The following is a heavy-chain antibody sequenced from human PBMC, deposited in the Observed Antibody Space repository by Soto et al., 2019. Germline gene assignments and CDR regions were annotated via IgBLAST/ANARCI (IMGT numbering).Heavy chain of an antibody. Sequence: SETLSLTCTVSGGSISSSSYYWGWIRQPPGKGLEWIGSIYYSGSTYYNPSLKSRVTISVDTSKNQFSLKLSSVTAADTAVYYGASGLGDYGDFIDYWGQGTLVPSPQ. CDR3: ASGLGDYGDFIDY. V-gene: IGHV4-39*01. CDR2: IYYSGST. D-gene: IGHD4-17*01. CDR1: GGSISSSSYY. J-gene: IGHJ4*02.